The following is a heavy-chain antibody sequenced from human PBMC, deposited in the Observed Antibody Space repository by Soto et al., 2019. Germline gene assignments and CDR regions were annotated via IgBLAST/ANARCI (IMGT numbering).Heavy chain of an antibody. J-gene: IGHJ4*02. D-gene: IGHD2-21*02. CDR3: ARDLTAADY. CDR2: INPSGGST. CDR1: GYSFTSYY. V-gene: IGHV1-46*01. Sequence: GASVEVSCKASGYSFTSYYIHWVRQAPRQGLEWMAIINPSGGSTNYAQKFQGRVTVTRDTSTSTVNMELSSLSSEDTAVYYCARDLTAADYWGQGTLVTVSS.